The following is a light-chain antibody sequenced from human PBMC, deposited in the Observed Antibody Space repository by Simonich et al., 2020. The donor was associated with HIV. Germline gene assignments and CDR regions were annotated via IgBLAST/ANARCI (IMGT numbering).Light chain of an antibody. V-gene: IGLV2-23*01. CDR3: CSYAGSSTYVV. CDR2: ESS. Sequence: QSALTQPASVSGSPGQSITISCTGTRRDVGSYNLVSWSQQHPGKAPKLMIYESSKRPAGVSNRFSGSKSCNTASLTISGLQAEDEADYYCCSYAGSSTYVVFGGGTKLTVL. CDR1: RRDVGSYNL. J-gene: IGLJ2*01.